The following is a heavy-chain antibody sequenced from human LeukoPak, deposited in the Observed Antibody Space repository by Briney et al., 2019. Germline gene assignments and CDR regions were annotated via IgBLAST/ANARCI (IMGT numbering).Heavy chain of an antibody. Sequence: GGSLRLSCAASGFTFSIYEMNCVRPAPGRGVGWVSYISSSGSTIYYADSVKGRFTISRDNSKNTLYLQMNSLRAEDTTVYYCAKDSVTFGGSTAPDYWGQGTLVTVSS. V-gene: IGHV3-48*03. CDR2: ISSSGSTI. D-gene: IGHD3-16*01. CDR1: GFTFSIYE. J-gene: IGHJ4*02. CDR3: AKDSVTFGGSTAPDY.